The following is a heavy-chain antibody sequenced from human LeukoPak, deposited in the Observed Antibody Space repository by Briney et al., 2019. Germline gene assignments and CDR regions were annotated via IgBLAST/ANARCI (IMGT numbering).Heavy chain of an antibody. J-gene: IGHJ1*01. CDR2: LFYSGNT. D-gene: IGHD5-12*01. CDR1: GGSISSYY. CDR3: GRVRTGNTGSPEYFED. Sequence: EILSLTCTVSGGSISSYYWSWIRQPPGKGLEWIGYLFYSGNTNSNPSLKSRVTISADTSKNQFSLRLNSVTAADTAVYYCGRVRTGNTGSPEYFEDWGQGTPVTVSS. V-gene: IGHV4-59*01.